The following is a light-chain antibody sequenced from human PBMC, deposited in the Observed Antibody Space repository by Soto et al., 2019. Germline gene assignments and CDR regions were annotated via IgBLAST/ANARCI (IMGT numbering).Light chain of an antibody. CDR3: QQYNSYSRALT. CDR1: QSISSW. J-gene: IGKJ4*01. Sequence: DIQMTQSPSTLSASVGDRVTITCRASQSISSWLAWYQQKPGKAPKLLIYKASSLESGVPSRFSGSGSGTEFTLTISRLQPDDFATYYCQQYNSYSRALTFGGATKVEIK. V-gene: IGKV1-5*03. CDR2: KAS.